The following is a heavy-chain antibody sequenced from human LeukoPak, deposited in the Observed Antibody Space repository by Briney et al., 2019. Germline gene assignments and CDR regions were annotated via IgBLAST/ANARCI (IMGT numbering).Heavy chain of an antibody. CDR2: IYYSGST. Sequence: SETLSLTCTVSGGSISNYYWSWIRQPPGTGLEWIGYIYYSGSTNYNPSLKSRVTISVDTSKNQFSLNLSSVTAADTAMYYCARGSPDFDYWGQGTLVTVSS. V-gene: IGHV4-59*01. J-gene: IGHJ4*02. CDR3: ARGSPDFDY. CDR1: GGSISNYY.